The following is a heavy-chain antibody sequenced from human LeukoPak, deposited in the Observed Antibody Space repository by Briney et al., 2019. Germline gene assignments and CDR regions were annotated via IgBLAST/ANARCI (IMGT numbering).Heavy chain of an antibody. CDR3: AKAPNPHYYDSSGYYHSTFDY. CDR1: GFTFSGYA. Sequence: GGSLRLSCAASGFTFSGYAMSWVRQAPGKGLEWVSGISGSGHNTYYADSVKGRFTISRDNSKNTLHLQMNSLRAEDTAVYYCAKAPNPHYYDSSGYYHSTFDYWGQGTLVTVSS. CDR2: ISGSGHNT. V-gene: IGHV3-23*01. J-gene: IGHJ4*02. D-gene: IGHD3-22*01.